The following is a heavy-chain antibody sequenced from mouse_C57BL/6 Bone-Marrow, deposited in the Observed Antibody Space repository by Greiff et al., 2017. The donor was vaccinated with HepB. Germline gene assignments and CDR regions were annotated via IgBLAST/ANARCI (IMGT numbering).Heavy chain of an antibody. Sequence: VQLQQSGPELVKPGDSVKISCKASGYSFTGYFMNWVMQSHGKSLEWIGRINPYNGDTFYNQKFKGKATLTVDKSSSTAHMELRSLTSEDSAVYYCARWIYDGYPRWYFDVWGTGTTVTVSS. J-gene: IGHJ1*03. CDR1: GYSFTGYF. CDR3: ARWIYDGYPRWYFDV. D-gene: IGHD2-3*01. CDR2: INPYNGDT. V-gene: IGHV1-20*01.